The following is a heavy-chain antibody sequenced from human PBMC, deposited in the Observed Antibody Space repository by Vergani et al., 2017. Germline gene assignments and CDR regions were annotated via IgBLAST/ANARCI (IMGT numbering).Heavy chain of an antibody. CDR3: AELYGDDGYSPF. J-gene: IGHJ4*02. CDR1: GFTFSSYS. CDR2: ISSSSSTI. V-gene: IGHV3-48*01. Sequence: EVQLVESGGGLVQPGGSLRLSCAASGFTFSSYSMNWVCQAPGKGLEWVSYISSSSSTIYYADSVKGRFTISRDNAKNTLYLQMSSLRVEDTAIYYCAELYGDDGYSPFWGQGTLVTVSS. D-gene: IGHD5-18*01.